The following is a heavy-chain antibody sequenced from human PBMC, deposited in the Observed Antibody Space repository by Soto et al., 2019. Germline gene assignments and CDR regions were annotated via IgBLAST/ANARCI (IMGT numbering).Heavy chain of an antibody. CDR2: ISAYNGNT. J-gene: IGHJ1*01. CDR3: ASGHRSSSSWRAEYFQH. D-gene: IGHD6-13*01. Sequence: ASVKVSCKASGYTFTNYGISWVRQAPGQGLEWMGWISAYNGNTNYAQKLQGRVTMTTDTSTSTAYMELRSLRSDDTAVYYCASGHRSSSSWRAEYFQHWGQGTLVTVSS. V-gene: IGHV1-18*01. CDR1: GYTFTNYG.